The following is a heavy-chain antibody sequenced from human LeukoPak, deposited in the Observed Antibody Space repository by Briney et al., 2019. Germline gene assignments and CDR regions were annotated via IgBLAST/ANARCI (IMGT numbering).Heavy chain of an antibody. CDR2: ISTSGDRT. J-gene: IGHJ4*02. CDR3: ARSAVGTSCCTAVDY. V-gene: IGHV3-23*01. Sequence: GGSLRLSCAASGFTFSTYAMTWVRQAPGKGLEWVSGISTSGDRTYYADFVKGRFTISRDNSKNTLYLQMNRLRAEDTAEYYCARSAVGTSCCTAVDYWGQGTLVTVSS. CDR1: GFTFSTYA. D-gene: IGHD1-26*01.